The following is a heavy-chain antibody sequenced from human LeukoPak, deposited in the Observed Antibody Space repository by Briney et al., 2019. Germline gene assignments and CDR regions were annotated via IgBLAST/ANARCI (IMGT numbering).Heavy chain of an antibody. V-gene: IGHV4-4*02. J-gene: IGHJ4*02. Sequence: SGTLSLTCAVSGGSISSSNWWSWVLQPPGKGLEWIGEIYHSGGTNYNPSLKSRVTISVDKSKNQFSLKLSSVTAADTAVYYCATARDSSGYYYDYWGQGTLVTVSS. CDR2: IYHSGGT. CDR1: GGSISSSNW. CDR3: ATARDSSGYYYDY. D-gene: IGHD3-22*01.